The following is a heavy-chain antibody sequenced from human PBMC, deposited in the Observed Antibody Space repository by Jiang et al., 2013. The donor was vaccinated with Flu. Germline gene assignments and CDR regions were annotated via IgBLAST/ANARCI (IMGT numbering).Heavy chain of an antibody. J-gene: IGHJ5*02. V-gene: IGHV4-39*01. CDR2: IYYSGGT. CDR1: GGSISTGSHY. CDR3: VMAEVGEDWFDP. D-gene: IGHD3-10*01. Sequence: GSGLVKPSETLSLTCIVSGGSISTGSHYWGCVRQPPGQGLGWIGSIYYSGGTYYNPSLRSRVTMSVDTSKNRFSLRLSSVTAADTAVYYCVMAEVGEDWFDPWGQGTLVTVSS.